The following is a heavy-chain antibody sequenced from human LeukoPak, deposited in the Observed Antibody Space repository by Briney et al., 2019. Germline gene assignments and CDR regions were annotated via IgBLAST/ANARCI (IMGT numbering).Heavy chain of an antibody. CDR2: INHSGST. J-gene: IGHJ4*02. D-gene: IGHD5-18*01. Sequence: MPSETLSLTCAVYGGSFSGYYWSWIRQPPGKGLEWIGEINHSGSTNYNPSLKSRVTISVDTSKNQFSLKLSSVTAADTAVYYCARLSGYSYGYPAYYFDYWGQGTLVTVSS. V-gene: IGHV4-34*01. CDR1: GGSFSGYY. CDR3: ARLSGYSYGYPAYYFDY.